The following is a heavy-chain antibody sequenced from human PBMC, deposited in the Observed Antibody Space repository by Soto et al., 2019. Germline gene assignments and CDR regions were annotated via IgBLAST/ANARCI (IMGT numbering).Heavy chain of an antibody. CDR2: LYDVDGS. V-gene: IGHV3-53*01. Sequence: DVQLVESGGGLIQPGESLRLSCAAFGLTISGKKYVAWVRQAPEKGLEWVSALYDVDGSFYADSVKGRFTTSSDSSKTTVYLQMNDLRPDDTAVYYCATWHERAHAYDVWGQGTTVTVSS. CDR1: GLTISGKKY. D-gene: IGHD1-1*01. CDR3: ATWHERAHAYDV. J-gene: IGHJ3*01.